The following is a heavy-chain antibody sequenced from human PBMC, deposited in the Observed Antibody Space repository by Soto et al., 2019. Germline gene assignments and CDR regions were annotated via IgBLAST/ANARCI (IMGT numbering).Heavy chain of an antibody. D-gene: IGHD3-3*01. J-gene: IGHJ5*02. V-gene: IGHV3-30*03. CDR3: ARNLFRFLEWLPFDP. CDR1: GFTFSNYG. Sequence: GGSLRLSCAASGFTFSNYGMHWVRQAPGKGLEWVAVISYDGSNKYYADSVKGRFTISRDNSKNTLYLQMNSLRAEDTAVYYCARNLFRFLEWLPFDPWGQGTLVTVSS. CDR2: ISYDGSNK.